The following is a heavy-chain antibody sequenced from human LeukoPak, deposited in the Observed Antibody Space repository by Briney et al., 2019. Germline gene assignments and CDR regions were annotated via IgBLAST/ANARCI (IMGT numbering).Heavy chain of an antibody. D-gene: IGHD5-18*01. CDR2: INPHSGDT. CDR1: GYTFTSYY. J-gene: IGHJ5*02. V-gene: IGHV1-2*07. CDR3: AREGGSSYGYAYH. Sequence: ASVKVSCKASGYTFTSYYMHWVRQAPGQGLEWMGWINPHSGDTNCAHKFQGRVTMTRDTSISIAYMELSSLKSDDTAVYYCAREGGSSYGYAYHWGQGTLVTVSS.